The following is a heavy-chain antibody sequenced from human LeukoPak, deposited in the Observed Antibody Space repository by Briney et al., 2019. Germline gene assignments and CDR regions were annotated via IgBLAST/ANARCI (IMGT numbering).Heavy chain of an antibody. CDR3: ARDEGDGYNGGDLDY. D-gene: IGHD5-24*01. CDR1: GFTFSSYS. V-gene: IGHV3-21*01. Sequence: GGSLRLSCAASGFTFSSYSMNWVRQAPGKGLEWVSSISSSSSYIYYADSVKGRFTISRDNAKNSLYLQMNSLRAEDTAVYYCARDEGDGYNGGDLDYWGQGTLVTVSS. CDR2: ISSSSSYI. J-gene: IGHJ4*02.